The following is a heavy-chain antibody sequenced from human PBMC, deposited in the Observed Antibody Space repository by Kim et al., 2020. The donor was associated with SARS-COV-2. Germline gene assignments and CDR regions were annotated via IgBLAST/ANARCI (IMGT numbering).Heavy chain of an antibody. CDR2: FDPEDGET. Sequence: ASVKVSCKVSGYTLTELSMHWVRQAPGKGLELMGGFDPEDGETIYAQKFQGRVTMTEDTSTDTAYMELSSLRSEDTAVYYCATGVGMGVPSWFDPWGQGTLVTVSS. D-gene: IGHD1-26*01. J-gene: IGHJ5*02. V-gene: IGHV1-24*01. CDR1: GYTLTELS. CDR3: ATGVGMGVPSWFDP.